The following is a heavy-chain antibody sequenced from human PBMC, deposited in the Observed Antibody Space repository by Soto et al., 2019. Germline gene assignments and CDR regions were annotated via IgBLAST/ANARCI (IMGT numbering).Heavy chain of an antibody. CDR1: GVTLRNYA. CDR2: TIPSFGTA. CDR3: ARDVVAGSWFFDF. V-gene: IGHV1-69*01. Sequence: QVQLVQSGAEVKKPGSSVKVSCRASGVTLRNYAISWVRQAPGLGLEWMGGTIPSFGTAVYAQKFQGRVTITADESTSTAYMELSFLRSEDTAVYYCARDVVAGSWFFDFWGQGTLVSVSS. D-gene: IGHD6-19*01. J-gene: IGHJ4*02.